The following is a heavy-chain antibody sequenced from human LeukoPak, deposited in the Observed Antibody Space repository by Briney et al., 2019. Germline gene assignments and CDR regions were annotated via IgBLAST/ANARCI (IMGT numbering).Heavy chain of an antibody. J-gene: IGHJ4*02. V-gene: IGHV1-3*01. CDR1: GYTFTSYA. Sequence: ASVKVSCKASGYTFTSYAIHWVRQSPGQRLEWMGWINAGNSNRKYSQKFQDRVTITRETSATTAYMELNSLTSEDTAVYYCARVSDDSGWNFDYWGQGTLVTVSS. CDR2: INAGNSNR. CDR3: ARVSDDSGWNFDY. D-gene: IGHD6-19*01.